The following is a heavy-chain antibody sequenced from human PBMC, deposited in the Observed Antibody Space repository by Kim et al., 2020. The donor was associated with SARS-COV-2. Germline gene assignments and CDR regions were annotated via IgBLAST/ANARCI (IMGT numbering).Heavy chain of an antibody. CDR2: IIPIFGTA. V-gene: IGHV1-69*13. J-gene: IGHJ4*02. CDR3: ASSSGWQAYFDY. D-gene: IGHD6-19*01. CDR1: GGTFSSYA. Sequence: SVKVSCKASGGTFSSYAISWVRQAPGQGLEWMGGIIPIFGTANYAQKFQGRVTITADESTSTAYMELSSLRSEDTAVYYCASSSGWQAYFDYWGQGTLVTVSS.